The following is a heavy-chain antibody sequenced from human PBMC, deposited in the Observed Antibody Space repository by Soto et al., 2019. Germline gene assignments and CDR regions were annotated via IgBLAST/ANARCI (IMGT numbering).Heavy chain of an antibody. CDR3: ERGIHFIAASGKGSHNCFDP. CDR2: MNPNSGNT. J-gene: IGHJ5*02. Sequence: ASVKVSCKASGYTFTSYDINWVRQATGQGLEWMGWMNPNSGNTGYAQKFKGRVTMTRNTSISTAYMELSSLRSEDTAVYYCERGIHFIAASGKGSHNCFDPWAQGTLVTVSS. CDR1: GYTFTSYD. D-gene: IGHD6-13*01. V-gene: IGHV1-8*01.